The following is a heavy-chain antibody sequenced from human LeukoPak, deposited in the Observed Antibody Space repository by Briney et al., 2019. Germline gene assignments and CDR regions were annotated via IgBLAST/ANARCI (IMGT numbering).Heavy chain of an antibody. J-gene: IGHJ4*02. V-gene: IGHV1-46*01. CDR1: GYTFTSYY. D-gene: IGHD6-13*01. Sequence: ASVKVSCKASGYTFTSYYIHWVRQAPGQGLEWMGLINPSGGSTTYAQRFQGRVTMTRDTSTSTVYMELSSLRSEDTAVYYCARERFTGSSWQLYYFDYWGQGTLVTVSS. CDR2: INPSGGST. CDR3: ARERFTGSSWQLYYFDY.